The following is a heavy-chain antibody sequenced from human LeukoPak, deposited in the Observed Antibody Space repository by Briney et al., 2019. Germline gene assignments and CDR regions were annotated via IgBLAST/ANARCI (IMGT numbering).Heavy chain of an antibody. D-gene: IGHD4-17*01. V-gene: IGHV4-38-2*02. CDR2: IYHSGST. J-gene: IGHJ6*02. CDR1: GYSISSGYY. CDR3: AREDPQTTVPEGLDV. Sequence: SETLSLTCTVPGYSISSGYYWGWIRQPPGQGLEWIGSIYHSGSTYYNPSLKSRVTISVDTSKNQFSLKLTSVPAADTAVYYCAREDPQTTVPEGLDVWGQGTTVTVSS.